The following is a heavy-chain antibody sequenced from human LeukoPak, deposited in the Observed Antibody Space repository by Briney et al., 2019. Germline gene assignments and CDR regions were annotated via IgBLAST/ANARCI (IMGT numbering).Heavy chain of an antibody. CDR1: GYTFTCYG. Sequence: GASVKVSCKASGYTFTCYGISWVRQAPGQGLEWMGWISAYNGNTNYAQKLQGRVTMTTDTSTSTAYMELRSLRSDDTAVYYCARDHACSSTSCYVYYGMDVWGQGTTVTVSS. D-gene: IGHD2-2*01. V-gene: IGHV1-18*01. CDR3: ARDHACSSTSCYVYYGMDV. J-gene: IGHJ6*02. CDR2: ISAYNGNT.